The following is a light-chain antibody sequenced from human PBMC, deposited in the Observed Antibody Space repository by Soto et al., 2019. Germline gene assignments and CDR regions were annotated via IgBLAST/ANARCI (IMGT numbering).Light chain of an antibody. CDR3: QQYDSFPFT. CDR1: QDISNH. J-gene: IGKJ3*01. Sequence: DIQMTQSPPSLSASVGDRVTITCQATQDISNHLNWYQQKSGKAPKLMIHDASNLVTGVPSRFSGTGSGAYYTFTISSLHPEDFATYHCQQYDSFPFTFGPGTKVDIK. V-gene: IGKV1-33*01. CDR2: DAS.